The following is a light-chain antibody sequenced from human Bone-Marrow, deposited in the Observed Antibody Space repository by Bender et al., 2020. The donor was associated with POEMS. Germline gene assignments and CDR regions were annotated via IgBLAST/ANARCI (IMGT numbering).Light chain of an antibody. CDR1: SNDVGRHNL. J-gene: IGLJ3*02. Sequence: QSALTQPASVSGSPGQSITISCTGTSNDVGRHNLVSWYQQHPGKAPKLMIYEDSKRPSGVPDRFSGSKSGTSASLAISGLQSEDEADYYCAAWEDSLNGWVFGGGTKLTVL. CDR3: AAWEDSLNGWV. CDR2: EDS. V-gene: IGLV2-14*02.